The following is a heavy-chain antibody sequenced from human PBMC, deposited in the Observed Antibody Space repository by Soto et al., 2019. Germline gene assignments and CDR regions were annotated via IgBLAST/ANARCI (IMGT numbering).Heavy chain of an antibody. CDR2: ISPSGDNT. V-gene: IGHV1-46*01. J-gene: IGHJ4*02. D-gene: IGHD5-18*01. CDR3: AKVGFPYSYGYLFYY. CDR1: GYTFTNHY. Sequence: ASVKVSCKASGYTFTNHYIHWVRQAPGQGLEWMGTISPSGDNTGYAQKFQGRVTMTTDTSTSTVYMELTSLKSEDTAVYYCAKVGFPYSYGYLFYYWGQGTLVTVSS.